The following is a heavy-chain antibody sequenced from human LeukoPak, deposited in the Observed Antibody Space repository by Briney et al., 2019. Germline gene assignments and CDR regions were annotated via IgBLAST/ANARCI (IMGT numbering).Heavy chain of an antibody. V-gene: IGHV3-48*03. D-gene: IGHD4-11*01. CDR3: ARDRVYSIERSHWFDP. CDR2: ISSSSSTI. Sequence: GGSLRLSCAASGFTFSSYEMNWVRQAPGKGLEWVSYISSSSSTIYYADSVKGRFTISRDNAKNSLYLQMNSLRAEDTAVYYCARDRVYSIERSHWFDPWGQGTLVTVSS. CDR1: GFTFSSYE. J-gene: IGHJ5*02.